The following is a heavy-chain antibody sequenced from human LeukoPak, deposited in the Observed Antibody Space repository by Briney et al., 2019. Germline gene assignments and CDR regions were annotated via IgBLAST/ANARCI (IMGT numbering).Heavy chain of an antibody. V-gene: IGHV1-2*02. J-gene: IGHJ6*03. CDR3: ARGLESKDSYYYYYYYMDV. D-gene: IGHD3-3*01. Sequence: ASVKVSCKASGYTFTGYYMHWVRQAPGQGLEWMGWINPNSGGTNYAQKFQGRVTMTRDTSISTAHMELSRLRSDDTAVYYCARGLESKDSYYYYYYYMDVWGKGTTVTVSS. CDR1: GYTFTGYY. CDR2: INPNSGGT.